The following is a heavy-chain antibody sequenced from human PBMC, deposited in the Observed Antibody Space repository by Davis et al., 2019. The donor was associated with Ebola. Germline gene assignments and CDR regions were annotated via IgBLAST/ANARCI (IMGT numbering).Heavy chain of an antibody. CDR3: TSAQPDY. D-gene: IGHD1-14*01. J-gene: IGHJ4*02. CDR2: ISGSGGST. Sequence: AGSLSLSCAASGFTFSSYAMSWVRQAPGKGLEWVSTISGSGGSTYYADSVKGRFTISRDNSKNTLYLQMNSLKTEDTAVYYCTSAQPDYWGQGTLVTVSS. V-gene: IGHV3-23*01. CDR1: GFTFSSYA.